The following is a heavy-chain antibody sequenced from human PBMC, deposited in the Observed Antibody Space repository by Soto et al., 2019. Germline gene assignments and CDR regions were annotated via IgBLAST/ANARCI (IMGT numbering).Heavy chain of an antibody. J-gene: IGHJ4*02. V-gene: IGHV3-73*01. Sequence: EVQLVESGGGLVQPGGPRKLPFAASGFTSRGSAMHWVREASGKGLEWVGGIRGKANSDATEYAASVKGRLTISSDDTKNTAYLQMKSLKTEDTDVYYCTPDSGSYPDLGYWGQGTLVTVS. CDR1: GFTSRGSA. D-gene: IGHD1-26*01. CDR2: IRGKANSDAT. CDR3: TPDSGSYPDLGY.